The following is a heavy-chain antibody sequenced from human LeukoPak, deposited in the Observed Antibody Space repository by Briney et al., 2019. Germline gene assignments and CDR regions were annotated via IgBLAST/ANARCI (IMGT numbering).Heavy chain of an antibody. CDR1: VGSISRGRYY. V-gene: IGHV4-61*02. D-gene: IGHD5-24*01. CDR3: ARGRRRWPEVYYFDY. CDR2: IYTSGST. Sequence: TLSLTCSLSVGSISRGRYYWRWIRQPAAKVLEWIGRIYTSGSTNYNPSLKSRVTISVDTSKNQFSLKLSTVTAADTAVYYCARGRRRWPEVYYFDYWGEGTLVTVSS. J-gene: IGHJ4*02.